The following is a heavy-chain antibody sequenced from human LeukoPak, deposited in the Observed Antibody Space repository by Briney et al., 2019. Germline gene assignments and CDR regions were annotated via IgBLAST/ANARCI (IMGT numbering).Heavy chain of an antibody. J-gene: IGHJ4*02. Sequence: SETLSLTCAVSGYSISSGYYWSWIRQPPGKGLEWIGYIYYSGSTNYNPSLKSRVTISVDTSKNQFSLKLSSVTAADTAVYYCARDRGSSWYLIDYWGQGTLVTVSS. D-gene: IGHD6-13*01. CDR1: GYSISSGYY. CDR3: ARDRGSSWYLIDY. CDR2: IYYSGST. V-gene: IGHV4-61*01.